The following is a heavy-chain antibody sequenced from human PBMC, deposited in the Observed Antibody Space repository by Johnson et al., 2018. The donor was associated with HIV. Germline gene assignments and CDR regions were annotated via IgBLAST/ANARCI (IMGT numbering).Heavy chain of an antibody. CDR3: AKDAGIAVAEGAFDI. CDR1: GFTFTSHG. CDR2: ISYDGSNK. Sequence: QVQLVESGGGVVQPGRSLRLSCAVSGFTFTSHGMHWVRQAPGKGLEWVAVISYDGSNKYYADSVKGRFTISRDNSKNTLYLQMSGLRTEDTAGYYCAKDAGIAVAEGAFDIWGQGTMVTVSS. D-gene: IGHD6-19*01. V-gene: IGHV3-30*18. J-gene: IGHJ3*02.